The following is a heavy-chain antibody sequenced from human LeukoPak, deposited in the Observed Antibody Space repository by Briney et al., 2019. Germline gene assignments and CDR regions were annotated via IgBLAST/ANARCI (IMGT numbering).Heavy chain of an antibody. J-gene: IGHJ5*02. CDR3: ARDRIGSSWYPTANWFDP. CDR2: MNPNSGNT. Sequence: ASVKVSCKASGYTFTSYDINWVRQATGQGLEWMGWMNPNSGNTGYAQKFQGRVTMTRNTSISTAYMELSSLRSEDTAVYYCARDRIGSSWYPTANWFDPWGQGTLVTVSS. D-gene: IGHD6-13*01. V-gene: IGHV1-8*01. CDR1: GYTFTSYD.